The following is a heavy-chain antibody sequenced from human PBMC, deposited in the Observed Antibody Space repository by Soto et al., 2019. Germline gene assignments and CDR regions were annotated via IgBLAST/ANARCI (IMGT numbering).Heavy chain of an antibody. CDR3: ARVVKQWLVPGYYYYGMDV. J-gene: IGHJ6*02. D-gene: IGHD6-19*01. CDR2: ISAYNGNT. Sequence: ASVKVSCKASGYTFTSYGISWVRQAPGQGLEWMGWISAYNGNTNYAQKLQGRVTMTTDTSTSTAYMELRSLRSDDTAVYYCARVVKQWLVPGYYYYGMDVWGQGTTVTVSS. CDR1: GYTFTSYG. V-gene: IGHV1-18*01.